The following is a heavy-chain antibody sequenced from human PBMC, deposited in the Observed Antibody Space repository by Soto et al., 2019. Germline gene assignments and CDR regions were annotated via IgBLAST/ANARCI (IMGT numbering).Heavy chain of an antibody. CDR3: ARVYFVFSPHPPVLRFLEWFFDY. D-gene: IGHD3-3*01. V-gene: IGHV1-18*01. Sequence: GASVKVSCKASGYTFTSYGISWVRQAPGQGLEWMGWISAYNGNTNYAQKLQGRVTMTTDTSTSTAYMDLRSLRSDDTAVYYCARVYFVFSPHPPVLRFLEWFFDYWGQGTLVTVSS. CDR2: ISAYNGNT. CDR1: GYTFTSYG. J-gene: IGHJ4*02.